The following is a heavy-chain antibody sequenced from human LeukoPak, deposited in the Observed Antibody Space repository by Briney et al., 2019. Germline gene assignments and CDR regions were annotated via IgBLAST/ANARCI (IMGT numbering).Heavy chain of an antibody. Sequence: GGSLRLSCAASGFTFSSYWMSWVRQAPGKGLEWVANIKQDGSEKYYVDSVKGRFTISRDNAKNSLYLQMNSLRAEDTAVYYCAKDFLPAFDYYDSSGYRVSWFDPWGQGTLVTVSS. D-gene: IGHD3-22*01. V-gene: IGHV3-7*03. CDR1: GFTFSSYW. CDR3: AKDFLPAFDYYDSSGYRVSWFDP. J-gene: IGHJ5*02. CDR2: IKQDGSEK.